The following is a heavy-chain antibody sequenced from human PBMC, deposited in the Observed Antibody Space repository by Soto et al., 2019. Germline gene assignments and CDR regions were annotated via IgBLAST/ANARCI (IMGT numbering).Heavy chain of an antibody. CDR2: ISGSDGRT. V-gene: IGHV3-23*01. CDR3: ARRGPGTYFDY. J-gene: IGHJ4*02. CDR1: GFTFSSYA. D-gene: IGHD6-13*01. Sequence: EVQLLDSGGGLVQPGGSLRLSCAASGFTFSSYAINWVRQAPGKGLEWVSVISGSDGRTYYADSVKGRFTISRDNSKKTLYLQMNSLRAEDTAVYYCARRGPGTYFDYWGQGTLVTVSS.